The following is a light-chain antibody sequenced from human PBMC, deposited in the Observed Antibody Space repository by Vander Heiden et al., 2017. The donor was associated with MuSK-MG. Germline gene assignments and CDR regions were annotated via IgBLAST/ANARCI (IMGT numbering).Light chain of an antibody. CDR1: KLGDQY. CDR3: QAWDSSTVV. V-gene: IGLV3-1*01. J-gene: IGLJ2*01. Sequence: SYALTQPPSVSVSPGPTASITCAGDKLGDQYACWYQQKPGQSPVLVIYQASKRPSGIPERFSGSNSGNTATLTIGGTQAMDEADYYCQAWDSSTVVFGGGTKLTVL. CDR2: QAS.